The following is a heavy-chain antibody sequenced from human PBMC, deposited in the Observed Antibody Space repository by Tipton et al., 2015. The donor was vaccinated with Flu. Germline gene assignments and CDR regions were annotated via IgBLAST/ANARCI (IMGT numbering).Heavy chain of an antibody. Sequence: GSLRLSCAASGFTFSSYWMSWVRQAPGKGLEWVANIKQDGSEKYYVDSVKGRFTIPKDNAKNSLYLQMNSLRAEDTAVYYCASSIRGWSSYYYYYGMDVWGQGTTVTVSS. CDR2: IKQDGSEK. CDR1: GFTFSSYW. D-gene: IGHD6-19*01. CDR3: ASSIRGWSSYYYYYGMDV. J-gene: IGHJ6*02. V-gene: IGHV3-7*01.